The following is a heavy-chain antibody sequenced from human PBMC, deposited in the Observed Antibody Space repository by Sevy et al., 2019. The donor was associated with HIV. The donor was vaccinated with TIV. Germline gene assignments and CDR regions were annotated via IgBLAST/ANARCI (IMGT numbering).Heavy chain of an antibody. J-gene: IGHJ5*02. CDR3: AKERTGTRGRSYFDP. D-gene: IGHD1-7*01. V-gene: IGHV3-23*01. Sequence: GGSLRLSCAASGFVFDSYGMSWVRQAPGKGLEWVSSISGSGDSTYYADSVKGRFTISRDRSRNMVYLRMNSLTTEDTAVYYCAKERTGTRGRSYFDPWGQGTLVTVSS. CDR1: GFVFDSYG. CDR2: ISGSGDST.